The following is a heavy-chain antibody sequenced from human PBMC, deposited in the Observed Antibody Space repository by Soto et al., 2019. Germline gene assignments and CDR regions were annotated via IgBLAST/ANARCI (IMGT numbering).Heavy chain of an antibody. D-gene: IGHD6-13*01. CDR3: ARENWQQLFLTIYYGMDV. J-gene: IGHJ6*02. CDR1: GDSVSGNSAA. V-gene: IGHV6-1*01. Sequence: SQTLSLTCAISGDSVSGNSAAWNWIRQSPSRGLEWLGRTYYRSKWYNDYAVSVKSRITINPDTSKNQFSLQLNSVTPEDTAVYYCARENWQQLFLTIYYGMDVWGQGTTVTVSS. CDR2: TYYRSKWYN.